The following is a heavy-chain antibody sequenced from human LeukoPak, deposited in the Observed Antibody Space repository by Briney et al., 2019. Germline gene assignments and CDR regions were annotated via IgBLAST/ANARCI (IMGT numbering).Heavy chain of an antibody. CDR2: IYYSGST. V-gene: IGHV4-59*08. CDR1: GGSISSYY. D-gene: IGHD6-13*01. J-gene: IGHJ6*03. CDR3: ARNGRYSSSWYPIYYYYYYMDV. Sequence: PSETLSLTCTVSGGSISSYYWSWIRQPPGKGLEWIGYIYYSGSTNYNPSLKSRVTISVDTSKNQFSLKLSSVTAADTAVYYCARNGRYSSSWYPIYYYYYYMDVWGKGTTVTISS.